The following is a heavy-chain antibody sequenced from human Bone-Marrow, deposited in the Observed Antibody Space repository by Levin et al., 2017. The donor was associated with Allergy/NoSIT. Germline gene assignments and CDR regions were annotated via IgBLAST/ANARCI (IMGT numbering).Heavy chain of an antibody. J-gene: IGHJ5*02. D-gene: IGHD3-22*01. CDR2: ISYDGSNK. Sequence: SCAASGFTFSSYAMHWVRQAPGKGLEWVAVISYDGSNKYYADSVKGRFTISRDNSKNTLYLQMNSLRAEDTAVYYCASWGTPYYYDSSGYYNNWFDPWGQGTLVTVSS. CDR1: GFTFSSYA. CDR3: ASWGTPYYYDSSGYYNNWFDP. V-gene: IGHV3-30-3*01.